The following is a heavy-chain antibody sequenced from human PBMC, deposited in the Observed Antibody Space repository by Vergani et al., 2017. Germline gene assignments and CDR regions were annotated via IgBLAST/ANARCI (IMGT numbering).Heavy chain of an antibody. D-gene: IGHD6-19*01. V-gene: IGHV5-51*01. CDR3: VRHRSVAGTGDY. CDR2: IYPGDSET. J-gene: IGHJ4*02. CDR1: GYSFTSYW. Sequence: EVQLVQSGAEVKKPGASLKISCKASGYSFTSYWIGWVRQLPGKGLEWMGIIYPGDSETSYSPSFQGQVTISADKSSSTAYLQRGSLKASDTAMSYWVRHRSVAGTGDYWGQGTLVTVSS.